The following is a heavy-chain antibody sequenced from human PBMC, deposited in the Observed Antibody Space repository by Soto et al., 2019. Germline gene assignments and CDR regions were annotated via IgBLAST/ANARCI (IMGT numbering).Heavy chain of an antibody. J-gene: IGHJ6*03. V-gene: IGHV3-23*01. CDR1: GFMFDSYG. CDR3: AKGLYSSTFYYMDV. Sequence: GGSLRLSCAASGFMFDSYGMNWVRQAPGKGLEWVSSIRGSGDETYYTESVKGRFTISRDNSKYTLYLEMNSLRVEDTAIYYCAKGLYSSTFYYMDVWGKGATVTVSS. CDR2: IRGSGDET. D-gene: IGHD2-15*01.